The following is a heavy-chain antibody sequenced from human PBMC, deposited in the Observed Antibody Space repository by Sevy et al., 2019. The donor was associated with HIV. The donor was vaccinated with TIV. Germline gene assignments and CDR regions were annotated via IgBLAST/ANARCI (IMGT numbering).Heavy chain of an antibody. CDR3: ATYIYDSSGLDY. V-gene: IGHV3-11*01. CDR2: ISSSGSSM. D-gene: IGHD3-22*01. J-gene: IGHJ4*02. CDR1: GFTGFTFGDLY. Sequence: GGSLRLSCAASGFTGFTFGDLYMSWIRQAPGKGLEWVSYISSSGSSMYYADSVKGRFTMSRDNAKNSLYLQMNSLRAEDTAFYYCATYIYDSSGLDYWGQGTLVTVSS.